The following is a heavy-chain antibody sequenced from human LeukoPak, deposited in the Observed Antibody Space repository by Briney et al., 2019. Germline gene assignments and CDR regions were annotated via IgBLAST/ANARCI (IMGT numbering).Heavy chain of an antibody. Sequence: SETLSLTCAGSAASVTSHHWAWIRQRAGKGLEWVGRVHFSGSTNYNPSLRSRDAISLDKSKNELSLTLKSVSAADTAVYYCTRDESSRDDSGGYLYWSRGVLVTVSS. D-gene: IGHD3-22*01. CDR3: TRDESSRDDSGGYLY. V-gene: IGHV4-4*07. CDR2: VHFSGST. J-gene: IGHJ4*02. CDR1: AASVTSHH.